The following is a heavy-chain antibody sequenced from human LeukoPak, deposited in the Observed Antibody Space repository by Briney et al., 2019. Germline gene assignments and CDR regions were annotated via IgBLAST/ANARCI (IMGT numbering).Heavy chain of an antibody. CDR3: ARELIYREPIAAEIMY. CDR1: GFTFSSYG. J-gene: IGHJ4*02. Sequence: NPGGSLRLSCAASGFTFSSYGMHWVRQAPGKGLEWVAVIWYDGSNKYYADSVKGRFTISRDNSKNTLYLQMNSLRAEDTAVYYCARELIYREPIAAEIMYWGQGTLVTVSS. V-gene: IGHV3-33*01. D-gene: IGHD6-13*01. CDR2: IWYDGSNK.